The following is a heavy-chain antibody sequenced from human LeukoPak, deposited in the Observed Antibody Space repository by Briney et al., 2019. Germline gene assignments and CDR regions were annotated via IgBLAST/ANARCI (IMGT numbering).Heavy chain of an antibody. Sequence: PSETLSLTCAVSGYSISSGYYWGWIRQPPGKGLEWIGSIYHSGSTYYNPPLKSRVTISVDTSKNQFSLKLSSVTAADTAVYYCARVWFGYCSGGSCYSSNYYYYMDVWGKGTTVTVSS. CDR3: ARVWFGYCSGGSCYSSNYYYYMDV. CDR2: IYHSGST. J-gene: IGHJ6*03. V-gene: IGHV4-38-2*01. CDR1: GYSISSGYY. D-gene: IGHD2-15*01.